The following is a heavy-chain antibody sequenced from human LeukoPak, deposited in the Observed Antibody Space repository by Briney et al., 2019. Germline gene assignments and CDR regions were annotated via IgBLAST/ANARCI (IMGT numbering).Heavy chain of an antibody. CDR3: ARCVSYSGYDYPYYYYYMDV. D-gene: IGHD5-12*01. V-gene: IGHV4-59*12. CDR1: GGSISTYY. Sequence: SETLSLTCTLSGGSISTYYWSWIRQPPGKGLEWIGYIYYSGSTNYNPSLKSRVTISVDTSKNQFSLKLSSVTAADTAVYYCARCVSYSGYDYPYYYYYMDVWGKGTTVTISS. J-gene: IGHJ6*03. CDR2: IYYSGST.